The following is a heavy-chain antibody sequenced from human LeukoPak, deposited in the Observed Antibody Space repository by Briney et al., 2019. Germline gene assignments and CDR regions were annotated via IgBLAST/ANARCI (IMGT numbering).Heavy chain of an antibody. D-gene: IGHD2-15*01. J-gene: IGHJ4*02. CDR3: TTRGYCSGGSCYDY. CDR2: IKSKTDGGTT. Sequence: GGSLRLSCAVSGLTVSSNYMSWVRQAPGKGLEWVGRIKSKTDGGTTDYAAPVKGRFTISRDDSKNTLYLQMNSLKTEDTAVYYCTTRGYCSGGSCYDYWGQGTLVTVSS. V-gene: IGHV3-15*01. CDR1: GLTVSSNY.